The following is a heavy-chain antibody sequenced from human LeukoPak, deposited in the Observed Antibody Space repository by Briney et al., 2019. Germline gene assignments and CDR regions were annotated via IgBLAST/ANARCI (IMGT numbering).Heavy chain of an antibody. J-gene: IGHJ4*02. V-gene: IGHV3-30*04. CDR2: ISYDGSNK. D-gene: IGHD2-2*01. Sequence: GGSLRLSCAASGFTFSDYSMHWVRQAPGKGLEWAAVISYDGSNKYYADSVKGRFTISRDNSKNTLYLQMNSLRPEDTAVYYCARDPVVPAAKYFDYWGQGTLVSVSS. CDR1: GFTFSDYS. CDR3: ARDPVVPAAKYFDY.